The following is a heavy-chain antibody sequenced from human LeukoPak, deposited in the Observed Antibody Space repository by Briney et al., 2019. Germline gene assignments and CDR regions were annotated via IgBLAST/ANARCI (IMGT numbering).Heavy chain of an antibody. V-gene: IGHV1-18*01. CDR2: ISAYNGNT. Sequence: GASVKVSCKASGCTFSSYAISWVRQAPGQGLEWMGWISAYNGNTNYAQKLQGRVTMTTDTSTSTAYMELRSLRSDATAVYYCARVSGVSYYDFWSGYYYYMDVWGKGTTVTVSS. J-gene: IGHJ6*03. CDR3: ARVSGVSYYDFWSGYYYYMDV. D-gene: IGHD3-3*01. CDR1: GCTFSSYA.